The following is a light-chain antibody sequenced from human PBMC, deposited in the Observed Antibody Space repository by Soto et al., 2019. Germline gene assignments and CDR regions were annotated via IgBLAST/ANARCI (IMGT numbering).Light chain of an antibody. J-gene: IGKJ1*01. Sequence: EIVLTQSPGTLSLSPGERATPPCRAGKGFTSTYLAWYRQKPGQAPRLLIYAASSRATGIPDRFSGSGSGTDFTLTISRLEPEDFAVYYCQQYYASSWTFGQGTRVEIK. V-gene: IGKV3-20*01. CDR3: QQYYASSWT. CDR2: AAS. CDR1: KGFTSTY.